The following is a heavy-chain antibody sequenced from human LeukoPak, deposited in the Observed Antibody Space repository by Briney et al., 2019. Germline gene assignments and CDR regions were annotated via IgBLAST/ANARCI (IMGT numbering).Heavy chain of an antibody. V-gene: IGHV3-23*01. CDR1: GLTLSRYA. Sequence: PGGSLRLSCAASGLTLSRYAMTWVRQAPGKGLEWVSAISASGDSTYYADSVKGRFTISRDNSEDTLYLQMNSLRAEDTAMYYCANTYYFDYWGQGTLVTVSS. CDR2: ISASGDST. CDR3: ANTYYFDY. J-gene: IGHJ4*02.